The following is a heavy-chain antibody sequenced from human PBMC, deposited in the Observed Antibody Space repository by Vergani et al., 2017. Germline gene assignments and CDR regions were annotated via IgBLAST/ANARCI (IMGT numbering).Heavy chain of an antibody. CDR3: ARHSTVEWLVKLGWIDP. CDR2: IYYSGST. CDR1: GASIRSSNYY. Sequence: QLQLQESGPGLVKPSATLSLTCSVSGASIRSSNYYWGWIRQPPGKGLEWIASIYYSGSTYYNPSLKRRVTISVDTSKKQFSLKLSSVTAADTAVYFCARHSTVEWLVKLGWIDPWGQGILVTVSS. D-gene: IGHD6-19*01. V-gene: IGHV4-39*01. J-gene: IGHJ5*02.